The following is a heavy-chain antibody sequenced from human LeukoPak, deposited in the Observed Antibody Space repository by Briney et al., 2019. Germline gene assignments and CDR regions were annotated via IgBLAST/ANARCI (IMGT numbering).Heavy chain of an antibody. CDR1: GFTFSSYG. D-gene: IGHD3-10*01. V-gene: IGHV3-30*18. Sequence: PGGSLRLSCAASGFTFSSYGMHWVRQAPGKGLEWVAVISYDGSNKYYADSVKGRFTISRDNSKNTLYLQMNSLRAEDTAVYYCAKDRMVRGRLYYCGMDVWGQGTTVTVSS. CDR3: AKDRMVRGRLYYCGMDV. CDR2: ISYDGSNK. J-gene: IGHJ6*02.